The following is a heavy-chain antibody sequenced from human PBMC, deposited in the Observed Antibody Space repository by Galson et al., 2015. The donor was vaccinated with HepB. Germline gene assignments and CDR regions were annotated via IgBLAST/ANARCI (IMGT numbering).Heavy chain of an antibody. V-gene: IGHV1-3*01. D-gene: IGHD2-8*02. CDR2: INAGNGNT. CDR3: ARVIVLVRRGGFDY. Sequence: SVKVSCKASGYTFTSYAMHWVRQAPGQRLEWMGWINAGNGNTKYSQKFQGRVTITRDTSASTAYMELSSLRSEDTAVYYCARVIVLVRRGGFDYWGQGTLVTVSS. CDR1: GYTFTSYA. J-gene: IGHJ4*02.